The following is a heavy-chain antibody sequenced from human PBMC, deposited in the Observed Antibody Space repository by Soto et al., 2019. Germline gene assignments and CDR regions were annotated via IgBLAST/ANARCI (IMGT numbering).Heavy chain of an antibody. Sequence: KTSGTLSLTCAVYGGSFSGYYWSWIRQPPGKGLEWIGEINHSGSTNYNPSLKSRVTISVDTSKNQFSLKLSSVAAADTAVYYCARVLLGYCSSTSCYTLDYWGQGTLVTVSS. CDR1: GGSFSGYY. D-gene: IGHD2-2*02. J-gene: IGHJ4*02. CDR3: ARVLLGYCSSTSCYTLDY. CDR2: INHSGST. V-gene: IGHV4-34*01.